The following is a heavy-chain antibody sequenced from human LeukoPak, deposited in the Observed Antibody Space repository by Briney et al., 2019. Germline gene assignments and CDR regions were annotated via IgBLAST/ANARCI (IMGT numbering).Heavy chain of an antibody. V-gene: IGHV4-30-4*08. D-gene: IGHD3-22*01. CDR1: GGSVTSGGYY. J-gene: IGHJ3*02. CDR2: IDYRGST. CDR3: ARDRYFDSSGDFPYDAFDI. Sequence: PSQTLSLTCTVSGGSVTSGGYYWSWIRQPPGKGLEWIGYIDYRGSTYYNPSLKSRVSISVDRSKNQFSLKLTSVTAADTAVHYCARDRYFDSSGDFPYDAFDIWGQGTIVTVSS.